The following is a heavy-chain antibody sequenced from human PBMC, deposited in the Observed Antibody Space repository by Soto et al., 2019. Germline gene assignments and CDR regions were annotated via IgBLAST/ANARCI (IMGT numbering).Heavy chain of an antibody. CDR3: ASRGASGYGYDAFDI. V-gene: IGHV1-58*01. Sequence: SVKVSCKASGSTFTSSAVQWVRQARGQRLEWIGWIVADSGNTNYAQKFQGWVTMTRDTSISTAYMELSRLRSDDTAVYYCASRGASGYGYDAFDIWGQGTMVTVSS. CDR1: GSTFTSSA. J-gene: IGHJ3*02. CDR2: IVADSGNT. D-gene: IGHD5-12*01.